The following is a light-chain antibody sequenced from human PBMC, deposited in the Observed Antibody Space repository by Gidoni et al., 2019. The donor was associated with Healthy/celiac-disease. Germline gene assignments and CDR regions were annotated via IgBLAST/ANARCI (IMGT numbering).Light chain of an antibody. CDR2: DDS. V-gene: IGLV3-21*02. CDR3: QVWDSSSDHVV. J-gene: IGLJ2*01. CDR1: NIGSKS. Sequence: SYVLTQPPSVSVAPGQTARITCGGNNIGSKSVHWYQQKTGQAPVLVVYDDSARPSGIPERFSGSNSGNTATLTISRVEAGDEADYYCQVWDSSSDHVVFGGGTKLTVL.